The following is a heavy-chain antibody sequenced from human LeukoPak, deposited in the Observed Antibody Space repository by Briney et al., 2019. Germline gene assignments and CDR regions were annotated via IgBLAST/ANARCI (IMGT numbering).Heavy chain of an antibody. CDR1: GFTFSSYS. CDR3: AKEVLRFLEWLGHAFDI. V-gene: IGHV3-21*04. CDR2: ISSSSSYI. D-gene: IGHD3-3*01. J-gene: IGHJ3*02. Sequence: GGSLRLSCAASGFTFSSYSMNWVRQAPWKGLEWVSSISSSSSYIYYADSVKGRFTISRDNAKNSLYLQMNSLRAEDTAVYYCAKEVLRFLEWLGHAFDIWGQGTMVTVSS.